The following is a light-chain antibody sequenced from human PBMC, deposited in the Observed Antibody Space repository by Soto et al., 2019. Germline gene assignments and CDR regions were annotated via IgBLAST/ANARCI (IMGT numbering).Light chain of an antibody. CDR1: QTITNY. J-gene: IGKJ1*01. CDR2: ATD. CDR3: QQSYNTPQT. V-gene: IGKV1-39*01. Sequence: DIQMTQSPSSLSASVGDRVTITCRASQTITNYLNWYQQQSGKAPKLLIYATDTLQSGVPSRFSDSGSATAYTLTTSSLQPEDFATYYCQQSYNTPQTFGQVTKVDIK.